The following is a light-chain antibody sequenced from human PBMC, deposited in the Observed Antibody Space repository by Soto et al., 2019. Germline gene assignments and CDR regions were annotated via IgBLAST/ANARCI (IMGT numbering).Light chain of an antibody. J-gene: IGLJ1*01. Sequence: QSALTQPASVSGSPGQSITISCTGTSSDVGGYNYVSWYQQHTGNAPKLMIYEVTNRPSGVSNRFSGSKSGNTASLTISGLQAEDEADYYCSSYTTSSTHVFGTGTKLTVL. CDR3: SSYTTSSTHV. CDR1: SSDVGGYNY. V-gene: IGLV2-14*01. CDR2: EVT.